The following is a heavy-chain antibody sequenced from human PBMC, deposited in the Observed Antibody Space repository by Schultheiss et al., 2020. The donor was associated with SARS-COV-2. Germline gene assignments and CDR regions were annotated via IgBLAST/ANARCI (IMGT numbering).Heavy chain of an antibody. Sequence: SQTLSLTCAVYGGSFSGYYWSWIRQPPGKGLEWIGEINHSGSTYYNPSLKSRVTISVDTSKNQFSLKLSSVTAADTAVYYCASTIAVAGTGAFDIWGQGTMVTVSS. V-gene: IGHV4-34*01. CDR3: ASTIAVAGTGAFDI. D-gene: IGHD6-19*01. J-gene: IGHJ3*02. CDR1: GGSFSGYY. CDR2: INHSGST.